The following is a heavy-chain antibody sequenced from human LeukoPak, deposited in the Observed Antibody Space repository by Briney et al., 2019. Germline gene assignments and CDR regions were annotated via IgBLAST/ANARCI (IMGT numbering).Heavy chain of an antibody. J-gene: IGHJ4*02. Sequence: SQTLSLTFAISGDRVSSNSAAWTWIRQSPSSGLEWLGRAYYRSKWYNDYAVSVKSRITINPDTSKNQFSLQLNSVTPEDTAVYYCARGDWINDYWGQGTLVTVSS. V-gene: IGHV6-1*01. D-gene: IGHD2-2*03. CDR3: ARGDWINDY. CDR2: AYYRSKWYN. CDR1: GDRVSSNSAA.